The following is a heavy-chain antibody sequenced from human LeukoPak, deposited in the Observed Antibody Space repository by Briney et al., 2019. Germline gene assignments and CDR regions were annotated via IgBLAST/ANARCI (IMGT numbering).Heavy chain of an antibody. D-gene: IGHD1-1*01. CDR1: GGSISSYY. CDR3: ARSLDFDY. J-gene: IGHJ4*02. Sequence: SETLSLTCTVSGGSISSYYWSWIRQPPGKGLEWIGYIYYSGSTNYNPSLKSRVTISVDTSKNQFSLKPSSVTAADTAVYYCARSLDFDYWGQGTLVTVSS. CDR2: IYYSGST. V-gene: IGHV4-59*08.